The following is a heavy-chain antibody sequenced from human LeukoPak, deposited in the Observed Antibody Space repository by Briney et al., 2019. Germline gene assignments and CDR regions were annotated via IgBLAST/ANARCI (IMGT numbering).Heavy chain of an antibody. V-gene: IGHV4-61*08. Sequence: SGPTLVKPTETLTLTCTFSGFSLRTSEVGVGWIRQPPGKGLEWIGYMYYTGGTKYNSSLKSRVITSVDTSKNQFSLKLSSVTAADTAVYYCARGLRSGWYGGFDPWGQGILVTVSS. CDR2: MYYTGGT. D-gene: IGHD6-19*01. CDR1: GFSLRTSEVG. CDR3: ARGLRSGWYGGFDP. J-gene: IGHJ5*02.